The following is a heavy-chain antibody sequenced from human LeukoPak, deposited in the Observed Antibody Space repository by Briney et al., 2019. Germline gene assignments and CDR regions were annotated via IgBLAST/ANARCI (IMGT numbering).Heavy chain of an antibody. CDR2: ISYDGSNK. V-gene: IGHV3-30-3*01. Sequence: GRSLRLSCAASGFTFSSYAMHWVRQAPGKGLEWVAVISYDGSNKYYADSVKGRFTISRDNSKNTLYLQMNSLRAEDTAVYYCARAPWGIVVVVAATDYYYGMDVWGQGTTVTVSS. CDR3: ARAPWGIVVVVAATDYYYGMDV. CDR1: GFTFSSYA. J-gene: IGHJ6*02. D-gene: IGHD2-15*01.